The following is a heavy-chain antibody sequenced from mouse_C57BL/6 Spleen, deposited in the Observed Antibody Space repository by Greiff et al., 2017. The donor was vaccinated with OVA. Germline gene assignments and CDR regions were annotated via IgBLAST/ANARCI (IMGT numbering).Heavy chain of an antibody. CDR3: AITTVPWFAY. Sequence: QVQLKQPGAELVMPGASVKLSCKASGYTFTSYWMHWVKQRPGQGLEWIGEIDPSDSYTNYNQKFKGKSTLTVDKSSSTAYMQLSSLTSEDSAVYYCAITTVPWFAYWGQGTLVTVSA. CDR1: GYTFTSYW. D-gene: IGHD1-1*01. V-gene: IGHV1-69*01. J-gene: IGHJ3*01. CDR2: IDPSDSYT.